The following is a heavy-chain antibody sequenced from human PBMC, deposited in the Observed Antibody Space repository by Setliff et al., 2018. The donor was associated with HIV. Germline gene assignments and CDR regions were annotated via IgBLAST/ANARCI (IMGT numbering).Heavy chain of an antibody. CDR3: ARGHTVVAYWYFDL. CDR1: GGSISSHY. D-gene: IGHD2-15*01. Sequence: PSETLSLTCTVSGGSISSHYWSWIRQPPGKGLEWIGYMYYSGSTNYNPSLKSRVTISVDTSKNQFSLKLRSVTAADTAVYYCARGHTVVAYWYFDLWGRGTLVTVSS. CDR2: MYYSGST. V-gene: IGHV4-59*11. J-gene: IGHJ2*01.